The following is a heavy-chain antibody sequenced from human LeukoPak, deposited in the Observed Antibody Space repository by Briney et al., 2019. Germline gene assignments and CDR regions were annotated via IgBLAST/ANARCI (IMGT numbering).Heavy chain of an antibody. CDR1: GGSISNYY. CDR3: ARGFVLRFLEWPIFDY. V-gene: IGHV4-59*12. CDR2: IYYSGST. D-gene: IGHD3-3*01. Sequence: KPSETLSLTCTVSGGSISNYYWSWIRQPPGEGLEWIGYIYYSGSTYYNPSLKSRVTISVDRSKNQFSLKLSSVTAADTAVYYCARGFVLRFLEWPIFDYWGQGTLVTVSS. J-gene: IGHJ4*02.